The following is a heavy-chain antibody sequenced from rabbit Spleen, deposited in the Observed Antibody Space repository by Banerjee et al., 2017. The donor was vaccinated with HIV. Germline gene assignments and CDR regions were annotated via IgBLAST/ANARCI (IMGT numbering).Heavy chain of an antibody. CDR2: IDTGSSGDT. D-gene: IGHD4-1*01. CDR1: GVSFSSNYY. CDR3: ARETSSGWGVVSFYFNL. Sequence: QEQLVESGGGLVKPEGSLKLSCTASGVSFSSNYYMCWVRQAPGKGLEWIACIDTGSSGDTYYASWAKGRFTISKTSSTTVTLQMTSLTAADTATYFCARETSSGWGVVSFYFNLWGQGTLVTVS. J-gene: IGHJ4*01. V-gene: IGHV1S45*01.